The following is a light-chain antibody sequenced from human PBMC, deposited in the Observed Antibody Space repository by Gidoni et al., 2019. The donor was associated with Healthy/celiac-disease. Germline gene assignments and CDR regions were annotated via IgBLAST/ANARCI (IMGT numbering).Light chain of an antibody. CDR2: AAS. V-gene: IGKV1-39*01. J-gene: IGKJ1*01. CDR3: QQSYSTPGT. Sequence: DIQMTQSPSSLSASVGDRVTITCRASQSISSYLNWYQQKPGKAPKLLIYAASSLQSGVPSRFSGSVSVTDFTLTISSLQPEDFATYYCQQSYSTPGTFGQGTKVEIK. CDR1: QSISSY.